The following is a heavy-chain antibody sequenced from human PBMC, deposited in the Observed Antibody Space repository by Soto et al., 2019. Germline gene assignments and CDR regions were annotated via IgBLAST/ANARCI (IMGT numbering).Heavy chain of an antibody. CDR1: GYTFTSYA. CDR3: ATTGIAAAGTRFYYYYGMDV. D-gene: IGHD6-13*01. J-gene: IGHJ6*02. Sequence: QVQLVQSGAEVKKPGASVKVSCKASGYTFTSYAMHWVRQAPGQRLEWMGWINAGNGNTKYSQKFQGRVTITRDTAASTAYMELSSLRSEDTAVYYCATTGIAAAGTRFYYYYGMDVWGQGTTVTVSS. CDR2: INAGNGNT. V-gene: IGHV1-3*01.